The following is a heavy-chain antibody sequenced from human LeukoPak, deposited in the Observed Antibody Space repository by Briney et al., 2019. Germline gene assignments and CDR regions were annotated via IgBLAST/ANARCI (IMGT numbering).Heavy chain of an antibody. Sequence: GGSLRHSCAASGFTFSNAWMSWVRQAPGKGLEWVGRIKSKTDGGTTDCAAPVKGRFTISRDDSKNTLYLQMNSLKTEDTAVYYCTTDQGPLVDPFDYWGQGTLVTVSS. CDR3: TTDQGPLVDPFDY. CDR1: GFTFSNAW. V-gene: IGHV3-15*01. J-gene: IGHJ4*02. CDR2: IKSKTDGGTT. D-gene: IGHD5-12*01.